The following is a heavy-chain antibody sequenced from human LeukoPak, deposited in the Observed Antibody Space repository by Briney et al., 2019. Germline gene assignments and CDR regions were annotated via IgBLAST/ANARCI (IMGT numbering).Heavy chain of an antibody. V-gene: IGHV1-18*01. J-gene: IGHJ3*02. CDR2: ISAYNGNT. CDR1: GYTFTTYG. CDR3: ARGDYYDSSGYYYPDAFDI. Sequence: ASVKVSCKASGYTFTTYGISWVRQAPGQGLEWMGWISAYNGNTNYAQKFQGRVTMTTDTSTSTAYMELRSLRSDGTAVYYCARGDYYDSSGYYYPDAFDIWGQGTMVTVSS. D-gene: IGHD3-22*01.